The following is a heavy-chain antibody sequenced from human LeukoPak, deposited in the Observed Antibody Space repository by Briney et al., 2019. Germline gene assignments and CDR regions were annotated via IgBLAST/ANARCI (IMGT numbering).Heavy chain of an antibody. Sequence: PGGSLRLSCAASGFTFSSYGMHWVRQAPGKGLEWVAVIWYDGSNKYYADSVKGRFTISRDNSKNTLSLQMNSLRVEDTAVYYCAKQNTITRGPIDYWGQGTLVTVSS. CDR3: AKQNTITRGPIDY. J-gene: IGHJ4*02. D-gene: IGHD3-9*01. CDR2: IWYDGSNK. CDR1: GFTFSSYG. V-gene: IGHV3-30*02.